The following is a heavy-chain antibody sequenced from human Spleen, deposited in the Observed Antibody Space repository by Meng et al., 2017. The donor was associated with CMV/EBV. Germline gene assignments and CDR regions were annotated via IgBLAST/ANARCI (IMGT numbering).Heavy chain of an antibody. Sequence: GGSLRLSCAASGFTFSSYGMHWVRQAPGKGLEWVAFIRYDGSNKYYGDSVKGRFTISRDNAKNSLYLQMNGLRVEDTAVYYCARDLTWARLGHWGQGTLVTVSS. J-gene: IGHJ4*02. CDR2: IRYDGSNK. CDR1: GFTFSSYG. D-gene: IGHD1-14*01. CDR3: ARDLTWARLGH. V-gene: IGHV3-30*02.